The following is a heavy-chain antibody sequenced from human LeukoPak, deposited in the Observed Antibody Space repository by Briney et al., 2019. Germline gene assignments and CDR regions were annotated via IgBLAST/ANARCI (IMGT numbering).Heavy chain of an antibody. V-gene: IGHV3-48*04. CDR3: TRDGKGGSRVGYYFDY. J-gene: IGHJ4*02. CDR1: GFTFSSYT. Sequence: GGSLRLSCTASGFTFSSYTMNWVRQAPGQGLEWVSYISSSGTTKYYADSVKGRFTISRDNAKNSLYLQMNSLRAEDTGVYYCTRDGKGGSRVGYYFDYWGQGTLVTVSS. CDR2: ISSSGTTK. D-gene: IGHD1-14*01.